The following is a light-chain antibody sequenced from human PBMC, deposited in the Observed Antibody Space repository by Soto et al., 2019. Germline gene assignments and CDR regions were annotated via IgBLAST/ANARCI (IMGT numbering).Light chain of an antibody. CDR3: QQYQYWWT. Sequence: EIVMTQSPATLSVPPGESATISCRASQSISTNVAWYQQQPGQAPRLLIYGASTRASGIPARFSGSGSGTEFTLAITSLQSEDVAVYYCQQYQYWWTFGQGTK. CDR2: GAS. J-gene: IGKJ1*01. CDR1: QSISTN. V-gene: IGKV3-15*01.